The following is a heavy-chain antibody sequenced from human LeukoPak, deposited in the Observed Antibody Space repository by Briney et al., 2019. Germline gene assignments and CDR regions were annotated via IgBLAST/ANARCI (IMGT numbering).Heavy chain of an antibody. CDR2: ISGSGAST. CDR1: GFTFSSYG. V-gene: IGHV3-23*01. D-gene: IGHD1-26*01. Sequence: PGGSLRLSCAASGFTFSSYGMNWVRQAPGKGLEWVSAISGSGASTYYADSVKGRFTISRDNSKNTLYLQMNSLRAEDTAVYYCAKTKGARRPWYFDLWGRGTLVTVSS. CDR3: AKTKGARRPWYFDL. J-gene: IGHJ2*01.